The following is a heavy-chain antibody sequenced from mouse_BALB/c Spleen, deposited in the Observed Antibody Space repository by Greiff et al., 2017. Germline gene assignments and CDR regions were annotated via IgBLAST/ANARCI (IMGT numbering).Heavy chain of an antibody. CDR2: ILPGSGST. D-gene: IGHD1-2*01. CDR1: GYTFSSYW. V-gene: IGHV1-9*01. CDR3: ASSLLTYAMDY. Sequence: QVQLKESGAELMKPGASVKISCKATGYTFSSYWIEWVKQRPGHGLEWIGEILPGSGSTNYNEKFKGKATFTADTSSNTAYMQLSSLTSEDSAVYYCASSLLTYAMDYWGQGTSVTVSS. J-gene: IGHJ4*01.